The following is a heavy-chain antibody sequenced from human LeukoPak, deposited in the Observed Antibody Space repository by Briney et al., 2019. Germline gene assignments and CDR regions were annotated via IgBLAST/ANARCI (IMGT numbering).Heavy chain of an antibody. J-gene: IGHJ4*02. V-gene: IGHV3-21*01. CDR1: EFTFSSYR. Sequence: GGSLRLSCAASEFTFSSYRMDWVRQAPGKGLEWVASISSGSIEIYYADAVKGPFTISRDNAKNSLYLQMSSLRGEDTAVYYCARGGYSHYDYWGPGTLVTVSS. CDR3: ARGGYSHYDY. CDR2: ISSGSIEI. D-gene: IGHD6-13*01.